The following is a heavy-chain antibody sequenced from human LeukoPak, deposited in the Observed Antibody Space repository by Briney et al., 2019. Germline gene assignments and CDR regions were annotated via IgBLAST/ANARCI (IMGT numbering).Heavy chain of an antibody. V-gene: IGHV4-39*01. CDR2: IYYSGST. CDR1: GGSISSSNYY. CDR3: ARAHGDGDDY. Sequence: SETLSLTCTVSGGSISSSNYYWGWIRQPPGKGLEWIGSIYYSGSTYYNPSLKSRVTISVDTPKNQFSMKLNSVTAADTAVYYCARAHGDGDDYWGQGTLVTVSS. D-gene: IGHD4-17*01. J-gene: IGHJ4*02.